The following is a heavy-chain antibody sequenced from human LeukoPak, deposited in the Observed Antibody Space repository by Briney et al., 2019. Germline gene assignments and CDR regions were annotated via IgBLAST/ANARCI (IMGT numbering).Heavy chain of an antibody. V-gene: IGHV5-10-1*01. Sequence: XXPXXXLEWMGRIDPSDSYTNYSPSFQGHVTISADKSISTAYLQWSSLKASDTAMYYCARLDYYYGMDVWGKGTTVTVSS. J-gene: IGHJ6*04. CDR3: ARLDYYYGMDV. CDR2: IDPSDSYT.